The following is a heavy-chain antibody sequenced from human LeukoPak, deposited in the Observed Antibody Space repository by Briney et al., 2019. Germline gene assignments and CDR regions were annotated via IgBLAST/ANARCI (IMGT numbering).Heavy chain of an antibody. V-gene: IGHV3-49*04. D-gene: IGHD3-16*01. CDR1: GLIFRIHS. Sequence: PGRSLRLSCRISGLIFRIHSMHWVRHPPGKGLQWIGFIRRRGTQQYCASVTGRFPISRDDSKSIAYRQMKSLKIEETAVLYCTSDRYYVWFDPWGQGTMVTVSS. CDR2: IRRRGTQ. J-gene: IGHJ5*02. CDR3: TSDRYYVWFDP.